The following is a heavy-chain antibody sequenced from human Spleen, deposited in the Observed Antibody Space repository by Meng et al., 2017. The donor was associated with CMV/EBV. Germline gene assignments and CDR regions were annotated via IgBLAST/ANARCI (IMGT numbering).Heavy chain of an antibody. V-gene: IGHV1-18*01. CDR2: IRGYKEHR. Sequence: SGEGGEDGERLEWRGWIRGYKEHRNNGKKRQGRATITTDTSRRRAYMKLRSVRSDDTAVYYCARDPASDKICGVVVIGYLYGLDVWGQGTTVTVSS. CDR3: ARDPASDKICGVVVIGYLYGLDV. J-gene: IGHJ6*02. D-gene: IGHD3-3*01.